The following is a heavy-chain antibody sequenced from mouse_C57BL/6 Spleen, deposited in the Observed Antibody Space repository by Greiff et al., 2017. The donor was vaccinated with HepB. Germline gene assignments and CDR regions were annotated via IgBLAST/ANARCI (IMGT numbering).Heavy chain of an antibody. V-gene: IGHV1-50*01. CDR3: ARGGHY. CDR2: IDPSDSYT. CDR1: GYTFTSYW. J-gene: IGHJ2*01. Sequence: VQLQQPGAELVKPGASVKLSCKASGYTFTSYWMQWVKQRPGQGLEWIGEIDPSDSYTNYNQKFKGKATLTVDTSSSTAYMQLSSLTSEDSAVYYCARGGHYWGQGTTLTVSS.